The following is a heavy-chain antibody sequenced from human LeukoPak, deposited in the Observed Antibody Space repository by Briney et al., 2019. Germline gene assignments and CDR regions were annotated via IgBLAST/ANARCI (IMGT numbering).Heavy chain of an antibody. J-gene: IGHJ4*02. V-gene: IGHV3-74*03. CDR2: ITDDATT. CDR3: VRDRVGPDY. CDR1: GFTFSSAW. Sequence: PGGSLRLSCAASGFTFSSAWMHWVRQAPGTGLVWVSRITDDATTTYAGSVKGRFTISRDNAKNILSLQMNSLRAEDTAVYYCVRDRVGPDYWGQGTLVTVSS. D-gene: IGHD1-26*01.